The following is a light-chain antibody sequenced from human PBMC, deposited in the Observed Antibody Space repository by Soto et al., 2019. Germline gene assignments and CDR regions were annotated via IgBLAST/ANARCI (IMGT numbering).Light chain of an antibody. J-gene: IGLJ1*01. V-gene: IGLV2-14*01. CDR1: SSEVGAYDY. Sequence: SVLTQPASVSGSPGQSITVSSTGTSSEVGAYDYVSWYQHHPGNAPKLISYEVTNRPSGVSNRCSGAKSGNTASLTISGLQAEDDADYYCNSYPRSTKYVFGTGTKVTVL. CDR3: NSYPRSTKYV. CDR2: EVT.